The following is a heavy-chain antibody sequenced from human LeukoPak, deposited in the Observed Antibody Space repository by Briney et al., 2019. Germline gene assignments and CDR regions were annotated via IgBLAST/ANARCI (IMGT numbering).Heavy chain of an antibody. Sequence: ASVKVSCKASGYTFTGYYMHWVRQAPRQGLEWMGWINPNSGGTNYAQKFQGRVTMTRDTSISTAYMELSRLRSDDTAVYYCARSYYDFWSGDYWGQGTLVTVSS. V-gene: IGHV1-2*02. D-gene: IGHD3-3*01. J-gene: IGHJ4*02. CDR2: INPNSGGT. CDR3: ARSYYDFWSGDY. CDR1: GYTFTGYY.